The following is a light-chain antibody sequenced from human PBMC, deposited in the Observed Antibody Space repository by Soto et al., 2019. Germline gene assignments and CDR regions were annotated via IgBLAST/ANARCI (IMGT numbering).Light chain of an antibody. J-gene: IGKJ4*01. V-gene: IGKV3-15*01. CDR2: GAS. Sequence: EIVMTQSPATLSVSPGERATLSCRASQSVSGNFAWYQQKPGQPPRLLIYGASTRATGIPDMFSGSGSGTEFTLTISSLQSEDFAVYYCQQYNNWTLTFGGGTKVEIK. CDR3: QQYNNWTLT. CDR1: QSVSGN.